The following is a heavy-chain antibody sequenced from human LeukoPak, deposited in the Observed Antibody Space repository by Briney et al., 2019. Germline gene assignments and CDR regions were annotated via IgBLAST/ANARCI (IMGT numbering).Heavy chain of an antibody. V-gene: IGHV3-30-3*01. D-gene: IGHD3-10*01. Sequence: PGGSLRLSCAASGFTFSSYAMHWVRQAPGKGLEWVAVISYDGSNKYYADSVKGRFTISRDNSKNTLYLQMNSLRAEDTAVYYCAKDGGYYGLDYWGQGTLVTVSS. CDR3: AKDGGYYGLDY. CDR2: ISYDGSNK. J-gene: IGHJ4*02. CDR1: GFTFSSYA.